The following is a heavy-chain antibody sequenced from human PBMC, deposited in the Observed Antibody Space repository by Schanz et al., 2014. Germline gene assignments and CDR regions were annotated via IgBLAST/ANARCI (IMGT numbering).Heavy chain of an antibody. V-gene: IGHV1-18*01. CDR2: ISGYNGNT. Sequence: QVQLVQSGAEVKKPGASMKVSCKASGYTFTSYGISWLRQAPGQGLEWMGYISGYNGNTNYAPKVQDRVTMTTDTSTSTAYMELRSLRSDDTAVYYCARGWGYDALTGYVFWGQGTLVTVSS. CDR3: ARGWGYDALTGYVF. D-gene: IGHD3-9*01. CDR1: GYTFTSYG. J-gene: IGHJ4*02.